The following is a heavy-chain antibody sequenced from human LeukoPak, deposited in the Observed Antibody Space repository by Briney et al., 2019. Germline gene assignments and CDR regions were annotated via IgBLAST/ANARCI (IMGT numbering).Heavy chain of an antibody. Sequence: PGGSLRLSCEASGFSFSDYAMAWVRQAPGKGLEWVGRIKSKTDGGTTDYAAPVKGRFTISRDDSIHTLNLQMNSLKTEDTAVYYCTTDLGYHDFWSGYNCYYAMDVWGQGTTVTVSS. CDR2: IKSKTDGGTT. CDR1: GFSFSDYA. V-gene: IGHV3-15*01. CDR3: TTDLGYHDFWSGYNCYYAMDV. J-gene: IGHJ6*02. D-gene: IGHD3-3*01.